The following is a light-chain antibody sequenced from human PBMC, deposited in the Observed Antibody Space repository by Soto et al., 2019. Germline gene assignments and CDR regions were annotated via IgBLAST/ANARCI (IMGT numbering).Light chain of an antibody. CDR2: EVS. J-gene: IGLJ1*01. Sequence: QSVLTQPGSVSGSPGQSITISCTGSSXDVGGYNYVSWYQQHPGKAPKVMIYEVSNRPSGVSNRFSGSKSGNTASLTISGLQAEDEADYYCSSYTSSSTYVFGTGTKVNLL. V-gene: IGLV2-14*01. CDR1: SXDVGGYNY. CDR3: SSYTSSSTYV.